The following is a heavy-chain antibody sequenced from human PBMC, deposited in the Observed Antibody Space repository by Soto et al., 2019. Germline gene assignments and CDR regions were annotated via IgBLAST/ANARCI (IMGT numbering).Heavy chain of an antibody. V-gene: IGHV4-59*08. CDR1: DGSLXPNY. CDR3: ARHGERTIRSLNWFDP. D-gene: IGHD4-17*01. J-gene: IGHJ5*02. Sequence: SETLSLTCTVSDGSLXPNYXSWIRQPPGKGLEWIGYIYDSGSTYYNSSLKSRVTISVDTSKNQFSLKLSSVTAADTAVYYCARHGERTIRSLNWFDPWGQGTLVTVSS. CDR2: IYDSGST.